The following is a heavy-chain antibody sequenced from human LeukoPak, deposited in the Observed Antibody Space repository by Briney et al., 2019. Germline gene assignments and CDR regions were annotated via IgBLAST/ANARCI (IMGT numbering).Heavy chain of an antibody. D-gene: IGHD1-7*01. V-gene: IGHV3-48*01. J-gene: IGHJ3*02. CDR2: ISSSSSTI. CDR1: GFTFSSYS. Sequence: PGGSLRLSCAASGFTFSSYSMNWVRQAPGKGLEWVSYISSSSSTIYYAESVQGRFTISRDNSKSTLYLQMNSLRAEDTAVYFCAKKKFGGTGTTWAFDIWGQGTVVTVSS. CDR3: AKKKFGGTGTTWAFDI.